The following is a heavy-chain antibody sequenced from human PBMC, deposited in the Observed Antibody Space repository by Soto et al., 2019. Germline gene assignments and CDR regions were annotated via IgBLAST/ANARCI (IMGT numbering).Heavy chain of an antibody. CDR1: GGSISSGDYY. CDR2: IYYSGST. CDR3: ARFYVRDWVFDY. Sequence: QVQLQESGPGLVKPSQTLSLTCTVSGGSISSGDYYWSWIRQPPGKGLEWIGYIYYSGSTYYNPSLQSRVTLSVDTSKNQFALKLISVTAADTAVYYCARFYVRDWVFDYWGQGTLVTVSS. D-gene: IGHD3-10*02. J-gene: IGHJ4*02. V-gene: IGHV4-30-4*01.